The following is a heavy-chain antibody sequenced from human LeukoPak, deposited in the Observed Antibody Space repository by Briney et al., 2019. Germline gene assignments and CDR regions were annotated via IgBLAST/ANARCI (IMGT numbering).Heavy chain of an antibody. Sequence: SETLSLTCTVSGGSISSGSYYWSWIRQPAGKGLEWIGRIYTSGSTNYNPSLKSRVTISVDTSKNQFSLKLSSVTAADTAVYYCAGADSSGLVDYWGQGTLVTVSS. V-gene: IGHV4-61*02. CDR3: AGADSSGLVDY. J-gene: IGHJ4*02. D-gene: IGHD6-19*01. CDR2: IYTSGST. CDR1: GGSISSGSYY.